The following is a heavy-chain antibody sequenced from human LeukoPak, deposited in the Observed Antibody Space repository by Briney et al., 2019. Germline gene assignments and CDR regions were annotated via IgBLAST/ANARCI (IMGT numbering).Heavy chain of an antibody. D-gene: IGHD2-15*01. CDR2: IYTSGST. J-gene: IGHJ4*02. CDR1: GGSISSGSYY. Sequence: PSETLSLTCTVSGGSISSGSYYWSWIRQPAGKGLEWIGRIYTSGSTNYNPSLQSRVTISVDTSKNQFSLKLSYVTAADTAVYYCARALVVVAAEYFDYWGQGTLVTVSS. V-gene: IGHV4-61*02. CDR3: ARALVVVAAEYFDY.